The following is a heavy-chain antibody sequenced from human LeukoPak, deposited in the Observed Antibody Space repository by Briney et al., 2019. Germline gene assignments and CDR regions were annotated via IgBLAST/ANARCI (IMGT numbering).Heavy chain of an antibody. D-gene: IGHD1-26*01. V-gene: IGHV7-4-1*02. CDR2: INTNRGNP. Sequence: GASVKVSCKASGYIFTDHALNWVRQAPGQGPEWMGWINTNRGNPSYAPGFTGRFVFSLDTSVSTAYLQISSLEAEDTAVYYCAKDRGSYFDYWGQGTLVTVSS. CDR3: AKDRGSYFDY. J-gene: IGHJ4*02. CDR1: GYIFTDHA.